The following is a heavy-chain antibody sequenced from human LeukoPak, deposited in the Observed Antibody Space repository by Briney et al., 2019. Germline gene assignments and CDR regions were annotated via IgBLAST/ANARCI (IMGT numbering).Heavy chain of an antibody. J-gene: IGHJ4*02. D-gene: IGHD4-17*01. CDR3: AKDSSVPYGITN. Sequence: GGSLRLSCAASGFTVSSNYMSWVRQAPGKGLEWVSAIDGSGGNTFYADSVKGRFTISRDNSKNTLFLHMNSLRAEDTAVYFCAKDSSVPYGITNWGQGTLVTVS. V-gene: IGHV3-23*01. CDR1: GFTVSSNY. CDR2: IDGSGGNT.